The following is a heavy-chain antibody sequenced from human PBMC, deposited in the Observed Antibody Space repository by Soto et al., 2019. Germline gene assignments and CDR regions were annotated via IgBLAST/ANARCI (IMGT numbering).Heavy chain of an antibody. Sequence: QVQLVQSGAEVKKPGASVKVSCKASGYTFTSYGISWVRQAPGQGLEWMGWISTYNGNTNYAQKLQGRVTMTTNTSPSTAYMELRSLRSDDTAVYYCARGGAGDGDYVVNWFDPWGQGTLVTVSS. CDR2: ISTYNGNT. V-gene: IGHV1-18*01. CDR3: ARGGAGDGDYVVNWFDP. D-gene: IGHD4-17*01. CDR1: GYTFTSYG. J-gene: IGHJ5*02.